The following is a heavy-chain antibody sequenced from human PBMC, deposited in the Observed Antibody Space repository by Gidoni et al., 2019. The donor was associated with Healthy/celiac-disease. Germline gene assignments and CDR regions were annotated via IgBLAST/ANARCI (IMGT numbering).Heavy chain of an antibody. J-gene: IGHJ5*02. V-gene: IGHV4-4*02. D-gene: IGHD3-16*02. CDR1: GGSISSSNW. Sequence: QVQLQESGPGLVKPSGTLSLTCAVSGGSISSSNWWSWVRQPPGKGLEWMGEIYHSGSTNYNPSLKSRVTISVEKSKNQFSLKLSSVTAADTAVYYWASRVITFGGVIVRYNWFDPWGQGTLVTVSS. CDR3: ASRVITFGGVIVRYNWFDP. CDR2: IYHSGST.